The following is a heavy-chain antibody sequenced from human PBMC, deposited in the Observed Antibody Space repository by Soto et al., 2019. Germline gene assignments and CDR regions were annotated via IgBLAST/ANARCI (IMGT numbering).Heavy chain of an antibody. CDR1: GGTFSSYA. CDR3: AVGAGYSSSLGYGMDV. CDR2: IIPIFGTA. D-gene: IGHD6-6*01. V-gene: IGHV1-69*13. J-gene: IGHJ6*02. Sequence: VKVSCKASGGTFSSYAISWVRQAPGQGLEWMGGIIPIFGTANYAQKFQGRVTITADESTSTAYMELSSLRSEDTAVYYCAVGAGYSSSLGYGMDVWGQGTTVTVSS.